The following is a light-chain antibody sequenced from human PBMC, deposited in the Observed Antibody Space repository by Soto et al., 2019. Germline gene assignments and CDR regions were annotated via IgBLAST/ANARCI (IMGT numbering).Light chain of an antibody. V-gene: IGKV1-5*03. CDR2: KAS. CDR1: QSISSW. CDR3: QQYNSYSYT. Sequence: DIQMTQSPSTLSASVGDRVTITCRASQSISSWLAWYQQKPGKAPKLLIYKASSLVSGVPSRFGGSGSGTEFTLTISSLQRNDFASYYCQQYNSYSYTFGQGTKLEIK. J-gene: IGKJ2*01.